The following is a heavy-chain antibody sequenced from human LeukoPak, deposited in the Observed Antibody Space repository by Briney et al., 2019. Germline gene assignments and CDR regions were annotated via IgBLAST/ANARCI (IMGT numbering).Heavy chain of an antibody. CDR2: IYYSGST. Sequence: SETLSLTCTVSGGSISSYYWNWIRQPPGKGLEWIGYIYYSGSTNYNPSLKSRVTISVDTSKNQFSLKLSSVTAADTAVYYCARDGRGYGSGRTFDYWGQGTLVTVSS. CDR1: GGSISSYY. J-gene: IGHJ4*02. V-gene: IGHV4-59*12. D-gene: IGHD3-10*01. CDR3: ARDGRGYGSGRTFDY.